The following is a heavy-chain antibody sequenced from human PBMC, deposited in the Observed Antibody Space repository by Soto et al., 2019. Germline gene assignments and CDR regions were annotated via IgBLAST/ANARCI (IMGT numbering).Heavy chain of an antibody. CDR3: ARLEGLATISYYFDF. J-gene: IGHJ4*02. CDR1: GDSINSDKYY. CDR2: IYYRGNT. V-gene: IGHV4-39*01. D-gene: IGHD3-9*01. Sequence: SETLSLTCSVSGDSINSDKYYLGWLRQPPGKGLEWIGSIYYRGNTYYNPSLQTRVTISLDKSKSQFSLKLTSVTAADSAVYFCARLEGLATISYYFDFWGQGALVTVSS.